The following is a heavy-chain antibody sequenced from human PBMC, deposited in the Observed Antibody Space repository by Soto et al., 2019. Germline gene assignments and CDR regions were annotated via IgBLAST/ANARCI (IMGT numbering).Heavy chain of an antibody. CDR1: GGASNNNA. CDR2: IVPVFGTA. V-gene: IGHV1-69*13. J-gene: IGHJ4*02. D-gene: IGHD3-10*01. CDR3: ATLQGSGTYYGDDY. Sequence: GASVKVSCKASGGASNNNANSWVRQAPGQGLEWMGGIVPVFGTANYAQKFRGRVRITADDSTRTLNMELSSLRSDDTAVYYCATLQGSGTYYGDDYWGQGTLVTVSS.